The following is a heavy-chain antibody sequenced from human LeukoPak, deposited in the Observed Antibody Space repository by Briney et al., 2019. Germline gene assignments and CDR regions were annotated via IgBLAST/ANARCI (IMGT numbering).Heavy chain of an antibody. V-gene: IGHV3-74*01. CDR2: INSDGSST. D-gene: IGHD6-13*01. CDR1: GFTFSSYW. CDR3: TRGPSSNWSGLDF. J-gene: IGHJ4*02. Sequence: GGSLRLSCAASGFTFSSYWMHWVRQAPGKGLVWVSRINSDGSSTSYADSVKGRFTVSRDNAKNTLYLQVNNLRAEDTAVYYCTRGPSSNWSGLDFWGQGTLLTVSS.